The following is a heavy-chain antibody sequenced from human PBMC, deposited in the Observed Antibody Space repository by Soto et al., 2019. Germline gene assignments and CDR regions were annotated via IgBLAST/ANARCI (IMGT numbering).Heavy chain of an antibody. CDR3: ARDQLTKGGSDYSNYGGGAFDI. V-gene: IGHV1-18*01. J-gene: IGHJ3*02. D-gene: IGHD4-4*01. CDR2: ISAYNGNT. CDR1: GYTFTSYG. Sequence: ASVKVSCKASGYTFTSYGISWVRQAPGQGLEWMGWISAYNGNTNYAQKLQGRVTMTTDTSTSTAYMELRSLRSDDTAVYYCARDQLTKGGSDYSNYGGGAFDIWGQGTMVTVSS.